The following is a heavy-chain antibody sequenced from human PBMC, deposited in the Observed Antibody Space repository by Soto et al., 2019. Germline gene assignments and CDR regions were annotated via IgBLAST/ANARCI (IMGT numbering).Heavy chain of an antibody. J-gene: IGHJ3*02. V-gene: IGHV1-18*01. CDR1: GYTFTSYG. D-gene: IGHD3-22*01. Sequence: ASVKVSCKASGYTFTSYGISWVRQAPGQGLEWMGWISAYNGNTNYAQKLQGRVTMTTDTSTSTAYMELRSLRSDDTAVYYCARCPYDRSGYYYGFGAFDIWGQGTMVTVSS. CDR2: ISAYNGNT. CDR3: ARCPYDRSGYYYGFGAFDI.